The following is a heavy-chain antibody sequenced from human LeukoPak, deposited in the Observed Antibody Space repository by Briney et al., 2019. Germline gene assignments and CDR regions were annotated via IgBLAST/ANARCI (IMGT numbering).Heavy chain of an antibody. CDR2: INHSGST. CDR3: ARGSAARLYY. Sequence: SETLSLTCAVYGGSFSGYYWSWIRQPPGKGLEWMGEINHSGSTNYNPSLKRRGTISVDTCKNQFSLKLSSVTAADTAVYYCARGSAARLYYWGQGNLVTVSS. CDR1: GGSFSGYY. V-gene: IGHV4-34*01. J-gene: IGHJ4*02. D-gene: IGHD6-6*01.